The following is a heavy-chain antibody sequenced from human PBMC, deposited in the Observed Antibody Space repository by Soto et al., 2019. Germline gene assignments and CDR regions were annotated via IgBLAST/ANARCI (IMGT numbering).Heavy chain of an antibody. Sequence: QVQLQESGPGLVKPSQTLSLTCTVSGGSISSGDYYWSWIRQPPGKGLEWIGYIYYSGSTYYNPSLKSRVTISVDTSKNQFSLKLSSVTAADTAVYYCARGAPGYYDYVWGSPDYYYYGMDVWGQGTTVTASS. D-gene: IGHD3-16*01. CDR3: ARGAPGYYDYVWGSPDYYYYGMDV. J-gene: IGHJ6*02. V-gene: IGHV4-30-4*01. CDR1: GGSISSGDYY. CDR2: IYYSGST.